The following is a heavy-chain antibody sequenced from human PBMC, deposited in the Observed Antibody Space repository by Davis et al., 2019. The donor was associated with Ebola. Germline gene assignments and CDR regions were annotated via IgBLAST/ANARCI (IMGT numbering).Heavy chain of an antibody. CDR1: GYSFTSYW. V-gene: IGHV5-51*01. D-gene: IGHD6-13*01. CDR3: ARQTVAAWSYFDY. J-gene: IGHJ4*02. Sequence: KVSCKGSGYSFTSYWIGWVRQMPGKGLEWMGIIYPGDSDTRYSPSFQGHVTISADKSISTAYLQWSSLKASDTAMYYCARQTVAAWSYFDYWGQGTLVTVSS. CDR2: IYPGDSDT.